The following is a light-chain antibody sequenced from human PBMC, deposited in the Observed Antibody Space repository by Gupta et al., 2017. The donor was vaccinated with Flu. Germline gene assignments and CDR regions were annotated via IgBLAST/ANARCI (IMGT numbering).Light chain of an antibody. CDR1: SSDVGGYNY. CDR3: SSYTSSSTRV. Sequence: SITSSCTGTSSDVGGYNYVSWYQQHPGKAPKLMIYEVSNRPSGVSNRFSGSKSGNTASLTISGLQAEDEADYYCSSYTSSSTRVFGGGTKLTVL. J-gene: IGLJ3*02. CDR2: EVS. V-gene: IGLV2-14*01.